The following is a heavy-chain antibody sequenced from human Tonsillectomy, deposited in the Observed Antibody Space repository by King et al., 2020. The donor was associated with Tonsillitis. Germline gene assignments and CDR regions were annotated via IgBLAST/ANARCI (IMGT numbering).Heavy chain of an antibody. CDR3: ARSGVKSRLPAAGTFDY. Sequence: VQLVESGGGLVKPGGSLRLSCAASGFTFSDYYMSWIRQAPGKGLEWVSYISSSGSTIYYADSVKGRFTISRDNAKNSLFLQMNSLRGEDTAVYYCARSGVKSRLPAAGTFDYWGQGTLVTVSS. D-gene: IGHD2-2*01. V-gene: IGHV3-11*01. J-gene: IGHJ4*02. CDR2: ISSSGSTI. CDR1: GFTFSDYY.